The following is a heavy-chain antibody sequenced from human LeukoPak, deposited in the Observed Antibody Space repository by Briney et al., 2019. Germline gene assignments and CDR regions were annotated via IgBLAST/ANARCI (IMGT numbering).Heavy chain of an antibody. D-gene: IGHD6-6*01. J-gene: IGHJ4*02. CDR2: MNPDNGKS. V-gene: IGHV1-8*03. CDR3: AGGGGITARPLGF. CDR1: GYSFTNFD. Sequence: ASVKVSCKASGYSFTNFDIHWVRQASGQGLEWVGWMNPDNGKSVYAQNFQDRLTLTRNISISTAYMELSSLRSEDTAVYFCAGGGGITARPLGFWGQGTLVTVSS.